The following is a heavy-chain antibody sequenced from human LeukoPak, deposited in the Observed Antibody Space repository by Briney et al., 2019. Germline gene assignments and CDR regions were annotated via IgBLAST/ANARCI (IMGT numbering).Heavy chain of an antibody. D-gene: IGHD3-10*01. CDR1: GYTFTSYY. CDR2: INPSGGST. Sequence: ASVKVSCKASGYTFTSYYMHWVRQAPGQGLEWMGIINPSGGSTTYAQKFQGRVTMTRDTSTSTVYMELSSLRSEDTAVYYCARGAMVRGVITGYFQHWGQGTLVTVSS. V-gene: IGHV1-46*01. CDR3: ARGAMVRGVITGYFQH. J-gene: IGHJ1*01.